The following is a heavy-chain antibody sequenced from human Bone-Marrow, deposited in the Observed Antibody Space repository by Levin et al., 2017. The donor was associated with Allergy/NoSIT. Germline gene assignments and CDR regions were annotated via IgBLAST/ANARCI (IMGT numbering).Heavy chain of an antibody. CDR2: ISAYNGNT. Sequence: NPGGSLRLSCKASGYTFTSYGISWVRQAPGQGLEWMGWISAYNGNTNYAQKLQGRVTMTTDTSTSTAYMELRSLRSDDTAVYYCARGLRYWDGYLDYWGQGTLVTVSS. CDR1: GYTFTSYG. D-gene: IGHD4-17*01. V-gene: IGHV1-18*01. CDR3: ARGLRYWDGYLDY. J-gene: IGHJ4*02.